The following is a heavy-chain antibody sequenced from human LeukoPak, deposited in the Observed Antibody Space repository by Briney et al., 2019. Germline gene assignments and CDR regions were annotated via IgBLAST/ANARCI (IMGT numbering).Heavy chain of an antibody. V-gene: IGHV3-48*03. CDR3: AKVSGSGWHFDH. CDR1: GFTFSNYE. D-gene: IGHD6-19*01. CDR2: ISSRGILI. J-gene: IGHJ4*02. Sequence: GSLRLSCAASGFTFSNYEMNWVRQAPGKGLEWVSFISSRGILIYYADSVKGRFTISRDNGKNSLFLQMDSLRVEDTAVYYCAKVSGSGWHFDHWGQGTLVTVSS.